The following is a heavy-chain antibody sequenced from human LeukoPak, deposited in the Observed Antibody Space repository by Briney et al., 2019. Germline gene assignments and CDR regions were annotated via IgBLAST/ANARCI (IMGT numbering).Heavy chain of an antibody. J-gene: IGHJ4*02. Sequence: ETLSLTCTVSGGSISSYYWSWIRQPPGKGLEWIGYIYYSGTTNYNPSLKSRVTISVDTSKNQFSLKLRSVTAADTAVYYCARHGDSWTFDYWGQGTLVTVSS. CDR1: GGSISSYY. D-gene: IGHD6-13*01. V-gene: IGHV4-59*08. CDR2: IYYSGTT. CDR3: ARHGDSWTFDY.